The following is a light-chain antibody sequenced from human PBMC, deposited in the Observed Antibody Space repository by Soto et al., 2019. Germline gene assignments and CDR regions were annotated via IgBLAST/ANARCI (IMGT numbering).Light chain of an antibody. CDR1: QSVSSSY. CDR3: QQSGSVLT. CDR2: GAS. Sequence: EIVLTQSPGTLSLSPGERATLSCRASQSVSSSYLAWYQQKRGQAPRLLIFGASSRATGIPDRFSGSGSGTDFTLTISRLEPEEFAVYYCQQSGSVLTFGGGTKVEIK. J-gene: IGKJ4*01. V-gene: IGKV3-20*01.